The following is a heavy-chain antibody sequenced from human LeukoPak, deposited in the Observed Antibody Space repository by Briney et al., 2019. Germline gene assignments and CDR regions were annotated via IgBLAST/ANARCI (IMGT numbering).Heavy chain of an antibody. CDR3: ARGSSSWSYYYYYGMDV. D-gene: IGHD6-13*01. J-gene: IGHJ6*02. CDR1: GGSISSGGYY. CDR2: IYYSGST. V-gene: IGHV4-31*03. Sequence: SETLSLTCTVSGGSISSGGYYWSRIRQHPGKGLEWIGYIYYSGSTYYNPSLKSRVTISVDTSKNQFSLKLNSVTAADTAVYYCARGSSSWSYYYYYGMDVWGQGTTVTVSS.